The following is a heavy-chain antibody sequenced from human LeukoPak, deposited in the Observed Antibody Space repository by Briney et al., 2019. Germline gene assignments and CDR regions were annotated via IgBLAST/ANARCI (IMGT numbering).Heavy chain of an antibody. CDR1: GFTFSSYG. V-gene: IGHV3-33*01. CDR2: IWYDGSNK. J-gene: IGHJ5*02. Sequence: GRSLRLSCAASGFTFSSYGMHWVRQAPGKGLEWVAVIWYDGSNKYYADSVKGRFTISRDNAKNTVNLQMNSLREEDTAVYYCVRETDCTGGSCYLSHWFDPWGQGTLVTVSS. CDR3: VRETDCTGGSCYLSHWFDP. D-gene: IGHD2-15*01.